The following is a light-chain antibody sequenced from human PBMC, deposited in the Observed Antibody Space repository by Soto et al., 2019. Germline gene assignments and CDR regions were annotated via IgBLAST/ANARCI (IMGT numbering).Light chain of an antibody. CDR1: QSVSSN. CDR3: QQYNNWPPWT. Sequence: EIVMTQSPATLSVSPGERATLSCRASQSVSSNLAWYQQKPGQAPRLLIYGASTRATGIPARFSGSGSGTEFTLTISSLKSEDFALYYWQQYNNWPPWTFGQGTKVEIK. J-gene: IGKJ1*01. CDR2: GAS. V-gene: IGKV3-15*01.